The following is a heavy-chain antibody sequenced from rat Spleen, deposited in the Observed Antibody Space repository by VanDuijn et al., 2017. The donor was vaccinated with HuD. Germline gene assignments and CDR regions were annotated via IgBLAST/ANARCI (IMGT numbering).Heavy chain of an antibody. V-gene: IGHV2-1*01. Sequence: QVQLKESGPGLVQPSQTLSLTCTVSGLSLTSNSVSWIRQPPGKGLEWMGVIWSGGSTDYNSAHKSRLSISRDTSKSQVFLKMNSLQTEDTAIYFCTRTYGGYTSNWFAYWGQGTLVTVSS. J-gene: IGHJ3*01. CDR3: TRTYGGYTSNWFAY. CDR2: IWSGGST. CDR1: GLSLTSNS. D-gene: IGHD1-11*01.